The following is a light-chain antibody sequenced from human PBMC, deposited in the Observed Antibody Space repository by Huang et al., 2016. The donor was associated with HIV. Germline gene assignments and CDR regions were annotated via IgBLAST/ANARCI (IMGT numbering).Light chain of an antibody. V-gene: IGKV1-27*01. CDR3: QRYDTAPRA. CDR2: GAF. Sequence: DIQMTQSPASLSASTGAKVTLTCRASQAIGNFVAWFQQKPGKVPTVLIYGAFRLQSGVPSRFSGRGSGTDCLLTITNFQPEDVATYYCQRYDTAPRAFGQGTRVDLK. J-gene: IGKJ1*01. CDR1: QAIGNF.